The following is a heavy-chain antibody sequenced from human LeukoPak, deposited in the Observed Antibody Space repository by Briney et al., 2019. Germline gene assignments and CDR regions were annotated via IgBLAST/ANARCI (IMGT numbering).Heavy chain of an antibody. CDR1: GYTFTGYY. CDR2: INPNSGGT. V-gene: IGHV1-2*02. CDR3: ARDPIVGITTVPLE. J-gene: IGHJ4*02. D-gene: IGHD1-26*01. Sequence: GASVKVSCKASGYTFTGYYMHWVRQAPGQGLEWMGWINPNSGGTNYAQKFQGRVTMTRDTSISTAYMELSRLRSDDTAVYYCARDPIVGITTVPLEWGQGTLVTVSS.